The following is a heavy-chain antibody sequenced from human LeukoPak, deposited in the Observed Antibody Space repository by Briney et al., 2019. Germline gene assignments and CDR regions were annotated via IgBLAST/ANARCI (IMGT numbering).Heavy chain of an antibody. J-gene: IGHJ5*02. CDR1: GGTFSSYA. CDR2: IIPIFGTA. Sequence: SVKVSCKASGGTFSSYAISWVRQAPGQGLEWIGGIIPIFGTANYAQKFQGRVTITTDESTSTAYMELSSLRSEDTAVYYCARRRSGVFWFDPWGQGTLVTVSS. V-gene: IGHV1-69*05. D-gene: IGHD2-15*01. CDR3: ARRRSGVFWFDP.